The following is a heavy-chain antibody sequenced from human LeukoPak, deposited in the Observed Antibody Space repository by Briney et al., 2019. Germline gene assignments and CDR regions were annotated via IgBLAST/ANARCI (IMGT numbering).Heavy chain of an antibody. D-gene: IGHD3-22*01. CDR1: GGSFSGYY. V-gene: IGHV4-34*01. CDR2: INHSGST. J-gene: IGHJ4*02. Sequence: SETLSLTCAVCGGSFSGYYWSWIRQPPGKGLEWIGEINHSGSTNYNPSLKSRVTISVDTSKNQFSLKLSSVTPEDTAVYYCARLLREKGVDNWGQGTLVTVSS. CDR3: ARLLREKGVDN.